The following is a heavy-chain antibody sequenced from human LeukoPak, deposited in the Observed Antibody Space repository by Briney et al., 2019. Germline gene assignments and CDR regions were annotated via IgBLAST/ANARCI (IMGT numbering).Heavy chain of an antibody. CDR2: ISYDGSNK. J-gene: IGHJ4*02. V-gene: IGHV3-30*04. CDR1: GFTFSSYA. D-gene: IGHD3-10*01. Sequence: PGRSLRLSCAASGFTFSSYAMHWVRQAPGKGLEWVAVISYDGSNKYYADSVKGRFTISRDNSKNTLYLQMKSLRAEDTAVYYCAKGSPVSGSYYMALDYWGQGTLVTVSS. CDR3: AKGSPVSGSYYMALDY.